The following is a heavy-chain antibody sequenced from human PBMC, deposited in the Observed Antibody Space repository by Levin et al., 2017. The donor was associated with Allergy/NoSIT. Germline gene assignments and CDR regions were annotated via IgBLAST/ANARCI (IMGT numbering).Heavy chain of an antibody. D-gene: IGHD5-12*01. CDR3: AKDLDSEYDSGALDH. J-gene: IGHJ4*02. CDR1: GFTFHESA. Sequence: GGSLRLSCAASGFTFHESAMHWVRQIPGKGLEWVSGISWNSGNTGYADSVKGRFTIPRDHANNSLYLQMNSLRVEDTALYYCAKDLDSEYDSGALDHWGQGTLVTVSS. CDR2: ISWNSGNT. V-gene: IGHV3-9*01.